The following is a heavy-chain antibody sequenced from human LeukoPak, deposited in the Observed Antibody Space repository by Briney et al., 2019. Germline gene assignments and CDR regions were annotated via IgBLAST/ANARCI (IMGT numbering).Heavy chain of an antibody. CDR2: IPSSGSPI. D-gene: IGHD2/OR15-2a*01. CDR1: GFTISSDE. V-gene: IGHV3-48*03. Sequence: GGSLRLSCAASGFTISSDEMNWARQVPGKGLEWISYIPSSGSPIYYADSVKGRFSISRDTAKNSLYLQMNSLTAEDTAVYYCVSRCHSSTCERFIDYWGQGTLVTVSS. J-gene: IGHJ4*02. CDR3: VSRCHSSTCERFIDY.